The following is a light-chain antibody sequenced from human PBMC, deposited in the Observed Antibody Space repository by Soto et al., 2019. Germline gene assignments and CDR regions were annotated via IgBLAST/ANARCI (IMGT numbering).Light chain of an antibody. CDR2: NAS. J-gene: IGKJ1*01. CDR1: QDLGKW. Sequence: ILMSQSPSSLSASIGDRVTITCRASQDLGKWLAWYQQKPGKAPKLLIHNASTLSEGVPSRFSGFGSGTEYILTISDLQPDDFGTYFCQQNTSYWTFGQGTKVEIK. CDR3: QQNTSYWT. V-gene: IGKV1-5*01.